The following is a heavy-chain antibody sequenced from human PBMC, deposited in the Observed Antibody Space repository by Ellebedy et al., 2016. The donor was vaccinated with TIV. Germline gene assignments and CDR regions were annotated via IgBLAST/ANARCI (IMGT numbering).Heavy chain of an antibody. Sequence: GESLKISCAASGFTFSNYGIHWVRQAPGKGLEWVAVIWYDGRKKYYADSVKGRFTISRDNSKNTLYLQMNSLRAEDTALNYCARLNSSGWSHPFDYWGQGTLVTVSS. CDR2: IWYDGRKK. D-gene: IGHD6-19*01. J-gene: IGHJ4*02. CDR1: GFTFSNYG. V-gene: IGHV3-33*08. CDR3: ARLNSSGWSHPFDY.